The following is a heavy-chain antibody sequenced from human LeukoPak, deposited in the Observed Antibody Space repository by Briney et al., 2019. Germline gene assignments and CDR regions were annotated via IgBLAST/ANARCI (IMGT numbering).Heavy chain of an antibody. CDR1: GFAFSSYS. Sequence: GGSLRLSCAASGFAFSSYSMSWVRQAPGKGLEWVANIKQEGSEKYYVDSVKGRFTISRDNAKNSLYLQMNRLRAEDTAVYYCARINTYYYDSSGFLRLDVTDYWGQGTLVTVSS. D-gene: IGHD3-22*01. CDR3: ARINTYYYDSSGFLRLDVTDY. CDR2: IKQEGSEK. V-gene: IGHV3-7*01. J-gene: IGHJ4*02.